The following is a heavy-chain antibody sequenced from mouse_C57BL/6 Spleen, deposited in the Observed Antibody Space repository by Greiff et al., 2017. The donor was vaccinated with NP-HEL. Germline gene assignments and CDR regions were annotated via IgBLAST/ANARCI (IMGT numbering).Heavy chain of an antibody. Sequence: QVQLQQSGAELVRPGASVKMSCKASGYTFTSYNMHWVKQTPRQGLEWIGAIYPGNGDTSYNQKFKGKATLTVDKSSSTAYMQLRTLTSEDSAVYFCSISCYDYDGDYWGQGTTLTVSS. CDR1: GYTFTSYN. J-gene: IGHJ2*01. CDR3: SISCYDYDGDY. CDR2: IYPGNGDT. V-gene: IGHV1-12*01. D-gene: IGHD2-4*01.